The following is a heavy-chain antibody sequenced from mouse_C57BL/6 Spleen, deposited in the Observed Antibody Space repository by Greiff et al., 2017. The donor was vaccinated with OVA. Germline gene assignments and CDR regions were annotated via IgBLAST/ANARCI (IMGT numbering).Heavy chain of an antibody. Sequence: VQGVESGPELVKPGASVKISCKASGYAFSSSWMNWVKQRPGKGLEWIGRIYPGDGDTNYNGKFKGKATLTAEKSSSTAYMQLSSLTSEDSAVYFCARMDDYDGWFAYWGQGTLVTVSA. D-gene: IGHD2-4*01. CDR1: GYAFSSSW. CDR3: ARMDDYDGWFAY. J-gene: IGHJ3*01. V-gene: IGHV1-82*01. CDR2: IYPGDGDT.